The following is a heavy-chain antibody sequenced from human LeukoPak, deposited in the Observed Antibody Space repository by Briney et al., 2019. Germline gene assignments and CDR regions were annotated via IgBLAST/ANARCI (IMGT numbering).Heavy chain of an antibody. Sequence: GGSLRLSCAASGFTFSSYEMNWVPQAPGKGLEWVSYISGSGSSIYYADSVKGRFTISRDNAKNSLYLQMNSLRADDTAVYYCARDGGVTYWGQGTLVTVSS. CDR1: GFTFSSYE. D-gene: IGHD3-10*01. V-gene: IGHV3-48*03. CDR3: ARDGGVTY. CDR2: ISGSGSSI. J-gene: IGHJ4*02.